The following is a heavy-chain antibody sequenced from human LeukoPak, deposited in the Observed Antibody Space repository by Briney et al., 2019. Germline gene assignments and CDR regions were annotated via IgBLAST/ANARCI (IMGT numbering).Heavy chain of an antibody. J-gene: IGHJ5*02. CDR3: ARTVLAYCGGDCPLHGWFDP. V-gene: IGHV4-31*03. CDR2: IYYSGST. CDR1: GGSISSGGYY. D-gene: IGHD2-21*02. Sequence: PSETLSLTCTVSGGSISSGGYYWSWIRQHPGKGLEWIGYIYYSGSTYYNPSLKSRVTISVDTSKNQFSLKLSSVTAADTAVYYCARTVLAYCGGDCPLHGWFDPWGQGTLVTVSS.